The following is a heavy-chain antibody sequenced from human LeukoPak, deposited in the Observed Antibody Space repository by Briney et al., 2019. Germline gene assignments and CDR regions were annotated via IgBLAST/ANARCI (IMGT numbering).Heavy chain of an antibody. D-gene: IGHD6-13*01. CDR2: IKPDGSAQ. V-gene: IGHV3-7*01. CDR3: ARANNSSWHN. J-gene: IGHJ4*02. CDR1: GFTFSSNW. Sequence: GGSPRLSCATSGFTFSSNWMSWVRHVPGRGLDWVANIKPDGSAQYYAASVKGRFTVSRDNAKNSLYLQMNSLRVEDTAVYYCARANNSSWHNWGQGTLTTVSA.